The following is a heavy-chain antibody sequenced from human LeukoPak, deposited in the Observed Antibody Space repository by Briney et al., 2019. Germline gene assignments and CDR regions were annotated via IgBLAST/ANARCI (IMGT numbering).Heavy chain of an antibody. Sequence: SQTLSFTCTVSGASISSGGYYWSWIRQPPGKGLEWIGYIYHSGSTYYNPSLKSRVTISVDRSKNQFSLKLTSVTAADTAIYYCARSFSPAAGVLPLDYWGQGTLVTVSS. CDR3: ARSFSPAAGVLPLDY. J-gene: IGHJ4*02. CDR1: GASISSGGYY. V-gene: IGHV4-30-2*01. CDR2: IYHSGST. D-gene: IGHD3-3*01.